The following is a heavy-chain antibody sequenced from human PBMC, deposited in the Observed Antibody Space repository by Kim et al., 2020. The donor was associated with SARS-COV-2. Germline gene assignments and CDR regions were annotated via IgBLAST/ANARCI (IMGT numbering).Heavy chain of an antibody. CDR3: SRSYSSSSAGFYYYFYGMDV. CDR2: IGTSGET. V-gene: IGHV3-13*01. J-gene: IGHJ6*02. D-gene: IGHD6-6*01. CDR1: GFTFRPFD. Sequence: GGSLRLSCVASGFTFRPFDMHWVRQASGKSLEWVSTIGTSGETYYADSVKGRFTISRENANDSVSLQMSSLRVGDTAVYYCSRSYSSSSAGFYYYFYGMDVWGQGTTVAVSS.